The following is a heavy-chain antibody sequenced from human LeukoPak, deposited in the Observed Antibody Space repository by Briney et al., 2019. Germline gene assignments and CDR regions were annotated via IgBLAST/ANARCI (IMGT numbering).Heavy chain of an antibody. Sequence: ASVKVSCKASGYTFTSYGISWVRQAPGQGLEWMGWISAYNCNTNYAQKLQGRVTMTTDTSTSTVYMELSSLRSEDTAVYYCARTNDYTDEYFQHWGQGTLVTVSS. CDR1: GYTFTSYG. V-gene: IGHV1-18*01. J-gene: IGHJ1*01. D-gene: IGHD4-11*01. CDR3: ARTNDYTDEYFQH. CDR2: ISAYNCNT.